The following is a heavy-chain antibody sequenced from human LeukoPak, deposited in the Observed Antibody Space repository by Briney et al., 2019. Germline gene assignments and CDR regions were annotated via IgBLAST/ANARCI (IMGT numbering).Heavy chain of an antibody. CDR2: ISGSGGST. Sequence: GGSLRLSCAASGFTFSSYAMSWVSQDPGKGLEWVSAISGSGGSTYYADSVKGRFTISRDNSKNTLYLQMNSLRAEDTAVYYCAKAPSSSGWFNIPFDYWGQGTLVTVSS. CDR3: AKAPSSSGWFNIPFDY. J-gene: IGHJ4*02. V-gene: IGHV3-23*01. D-gene: IGHD6-19*01. CDR1: GFTFSSYA.